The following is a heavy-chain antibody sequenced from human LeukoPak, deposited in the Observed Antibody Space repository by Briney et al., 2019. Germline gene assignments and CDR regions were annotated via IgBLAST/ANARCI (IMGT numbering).Heavy chain of an antibody. J-gene: IGHJ4*02. V-gene: IGHV4-39*01. Sequence: PSETLSLTCTVSGGAVSSSSYYWGWVRQSPEKGLECIGTIYYAGDTYYNPSLESRLTISVDTSKNQFSLKLRSVTAADTSVYSCATWDSGRYSQIDNWGQGTLVTVSS. CDR2: IYYAGDT. CDR3: ATWDSGRYSQIDN. D-gene: IGHD1-26*01. CDR1: GGAVSSSSYY.